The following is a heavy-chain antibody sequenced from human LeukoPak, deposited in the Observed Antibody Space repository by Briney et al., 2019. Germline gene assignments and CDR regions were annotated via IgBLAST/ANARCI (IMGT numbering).Heavy chain of an antibody. Sequence: PSETLSLTCTVSGGSISTYYWSWIRQPPGKGPEWIGYIYYGGSTNYNPSLKSRVTISVDTSKNQFSLKLTSATAADTAVYYCARFVDAAMAFNFWGQGALVTVS. J-gene: IGHJ4*02. CDR2: IYYGGST. CDR1: GGSISTYY. D-gene: IGHD5-18*01. V-gene: IGHV4-59*01. CDR3: ARFVDAAMAFNF.